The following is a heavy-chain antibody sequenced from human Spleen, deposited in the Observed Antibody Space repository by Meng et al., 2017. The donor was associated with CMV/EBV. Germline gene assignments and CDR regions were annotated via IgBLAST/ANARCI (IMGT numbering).Heavy chain of an antibody. J-gene: IGHJ4*02. CDR1: GFTFSNYD. D-gene: IGHD3-10*01. V-gene: IGHV3-53*01. Sequence: LSCAASGFTFSNYDMSWVRQAPGKGLEWVSVSYRGGDTYYADSVKGRFIISRDNSKNTVDLQMKNLRAEDTAVYFCAREVGSGSFDFWGQGTLVTVSS. CDR2: SYRGGDT. CDR3: AREVGSGSFDF.